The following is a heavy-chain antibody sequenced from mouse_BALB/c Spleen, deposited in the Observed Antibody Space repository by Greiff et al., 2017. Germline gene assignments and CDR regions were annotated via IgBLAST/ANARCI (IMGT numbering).Heavy chain of an antibody. D-gene: IGHD1-1*01. J-gene: IGHJ1*01. Sequence: VQLQQSGPELVKPGASVKISCKASGYAFSSSWMNWVKQRPGQGLEWIGRIYPGDGDTNYNGKFKGKATLTADKSSSTAYMQLSSLTSVDSAVYFCAREYYGSSYDWYFDVWGAGTTVTVSS. V-gene: IGHV1-82*01. CDR1: GYAFSSSW. CDR3: AREYYGSSYDWYFDV. CDR2: IYPGDGDT.